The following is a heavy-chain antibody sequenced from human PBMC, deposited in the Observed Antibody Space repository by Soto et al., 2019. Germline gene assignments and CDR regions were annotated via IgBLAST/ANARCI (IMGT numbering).Heavy chain of an antibody. J-gene: IGHJ6*02. Sequence: GESLKISCKGSGYSFTSYWISWVRQMPGKGLEWMGRIDPSDSYTNYSPSFQGHVTISADKSISTAYLQWSSLKASDTAMYYCASLSVEPTHYYYYYGMDVWGQGTTVTVSS. CDR3: ASLSVEPTHYYYYYGMDV. V-gene: IGHV5-10-1*01. CDR2: IDPSDSYT. D-gene: IGHD3-3*02. CDR1: GYSFTSYW.